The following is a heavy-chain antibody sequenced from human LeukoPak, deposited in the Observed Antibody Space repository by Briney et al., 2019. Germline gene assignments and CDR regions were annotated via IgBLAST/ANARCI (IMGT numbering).Heavy chain of an antibody. J-gene: IGHJ6*02. CDR3: AKDPGGELPILYYHYGMDV. Sequence: PGGSLRLSCAASGFTFSSYGMHWVRQAPGKGLEWVAVISYDGSNKYYADSVKGRFTISRDNSKNTLYLQMNSLRAEDTAVYYCAKDPGGELPILYYHYGMDVWGQGTTVTVSS. V-gene: IGHV3-30*18. D-gene: IGHD1-26*01. CDR2: ISYDGSNK. CDR1: GFTFSSYG.